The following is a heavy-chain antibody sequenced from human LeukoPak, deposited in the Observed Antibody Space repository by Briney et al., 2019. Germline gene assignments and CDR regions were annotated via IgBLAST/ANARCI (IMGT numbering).Heavy chain of an antibody. CDR1: GYTFTNYD. Sequence: KPGASVKVSCKASGYTFTNYDISWVRQAPGQGLEWMGWISAYNGNTNYAQKLQGRVTMTTDTSTSTAYMELRSLRSDDTTVYYCARQRSDSSSSDYWGQGTLVTVSS. D-gene: IGHD6-6*01. CDR2: ISAYNGNT. J-gene: IGHJ4*02. CDR3: ARQRSDSSSSDY. V-gene: IGHV1-18*01.